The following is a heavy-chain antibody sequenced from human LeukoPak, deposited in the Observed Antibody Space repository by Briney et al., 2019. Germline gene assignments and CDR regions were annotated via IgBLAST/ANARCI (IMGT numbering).Heavy chain of an antibody. Sequence: SGTLSLTCTASGFTISSYYWSWIRQPAGKGLEWIARIYTSGSTIYNPSLKSRVTMSVDTSKNQFSLQLSSVTAADTAVYYCARGRYESTRLSAYYYYYMDVWGKGTTVTVSS. V-gene: IGHV4-4*07. CDR3: ARGRYESTRLSAYYYYYMDV. CDR1: GFTISSYY. D-gene: IGHD1-14*01. J-gene: IGHJ6*03. CDR2: IYTSGST.